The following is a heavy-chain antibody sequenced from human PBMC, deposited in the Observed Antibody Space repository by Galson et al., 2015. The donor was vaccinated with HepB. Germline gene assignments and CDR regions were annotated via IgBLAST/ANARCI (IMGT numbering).Heavy chain of an antibody. V-gene: IGHV1-24*01. Sequence: CTVSGYTLTELSMHWVRQAPGKGLEWMGGFDPEDGERIYAQKFQGRVTMTEDTSTDTAYMELSSLRSEDTAVYYCATDSRYSYGLFDSWGQGTLVTVSS. CDR1: GYTLTELS. CDR3: ATDSRYSYGLFDS. D-gene: IGHD5-18*01. J-gene: IGHJ4*02. CDR2: FDPEDGER.